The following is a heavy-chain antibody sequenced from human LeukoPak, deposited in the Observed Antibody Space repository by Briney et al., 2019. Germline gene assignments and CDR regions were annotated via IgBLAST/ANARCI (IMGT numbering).Heavy chain of an antibody. J-gene: IGHJ3*01. Sequence: GRSLRLSCTSSGFTVRDYAISWVRQAPGQGLEWVSTISGSSHSRTDYADSVKGRFTISRDNSQNTLFLQVDTLRVEDTATYYCAKDRSLGRLVHEAFDVWGQGTMVVVSS. CDR1: GFTVRDYA. CDR2: ISGSSHSRT. D-gene: IGHD3-16*01. V-gene: IGHV3-23*01. CDR3: AKDRSLGRLVHEAFDV.